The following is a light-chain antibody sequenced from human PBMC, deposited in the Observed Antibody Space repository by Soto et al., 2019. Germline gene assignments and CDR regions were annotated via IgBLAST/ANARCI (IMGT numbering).Light chain of an antibody. CDR2: GVS. V-gene: IGLV2-14*01. CDR1: SSDVGGYNY. CDR3: SSYKTSSTVVV. J-gene: IGLJ2*01. Sequence: QSALTQPASVSGSSGQSITISCTGTSSDVGGYNYVSWYQQYPGKAPKLMIFGVSDRPSGVSNRFSGSKSGNTASLTISGLQAEDEADYYCSSYKTSSTVVVFGGGTKLTVL.